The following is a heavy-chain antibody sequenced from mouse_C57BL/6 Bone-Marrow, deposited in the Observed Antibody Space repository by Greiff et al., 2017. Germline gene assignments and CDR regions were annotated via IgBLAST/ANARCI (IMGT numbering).Heavy chain of an antibody. CDR1: GYTFTSYW. J-gene: IGHJ3*01. CDR3: ARQTYYSNYERFAY. Sequence: QVQLQQPGAELVKPGASVKLSCKASGYTFTSYWMQWVKQRPGQGLEWIGEIDPSDSYTNYNQKFKGKATLTVDTSSSTAYMQLSSLTSEDSAVYYCARQTYYSNYERFAYWGQGTLVTVSA. V-gene: IGHV1-50*01. CDR2: IDPSDSYT. D-gene: IGHD2-5*01.